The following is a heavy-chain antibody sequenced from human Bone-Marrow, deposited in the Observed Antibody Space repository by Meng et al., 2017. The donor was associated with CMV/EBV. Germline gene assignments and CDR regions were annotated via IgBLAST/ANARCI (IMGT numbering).Heavy chain of an antibody. CDR3: TRVGLAMDV. CDR1: GFTFADYA. CDR2: ISCNSGSI. J-gene: IGHJ6*02. Sequence: SLKISCAASGFTFADYAMHWVRQVPGKGLEWVAGISCNSGSIAYRDSVKGRFTISRDNAKNSLYLQMNSLRDEDTALYYCTRVGLAMDVWGQGTTVTVSS. V-gene: IGHV3-9*01.